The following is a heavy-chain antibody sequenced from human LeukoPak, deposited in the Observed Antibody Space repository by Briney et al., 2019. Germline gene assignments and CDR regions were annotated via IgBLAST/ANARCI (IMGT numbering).Heavy chain of an antibody. D-gene: IGHD3-10*01. CDR1: GFTFSTYW. Sequence: GGSLRLSCTGSGFTFSTYWMTWIRQAPGKGLEWVANIKQGGSEEYYVDSVKGRFTISRDNAKNSLYLQMNSLRAEDTAVYYCARHLYTMLRGVITNWFDPWGQGTLVTVSS. J-gene: IGHJ5*02. CDR3: ARHLYTMLRGVITNWFDP. V-gene: IGHV3-7*01. CDR2: IKQGGSEE.